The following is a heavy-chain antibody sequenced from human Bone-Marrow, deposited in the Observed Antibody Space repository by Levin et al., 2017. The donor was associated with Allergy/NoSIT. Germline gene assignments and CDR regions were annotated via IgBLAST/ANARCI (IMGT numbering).Heavy chain of an antibody. Sequence: GGSLRLSCVDSGFKFSHYAMSWVRQAPGKGLEWVSGISGSGATTYYADSVKGRFTIYRDNSKKTLYLQMNSLRAEDTALYYCAGANVVIPAAQRPEYNYYGMDVWGQGTAVTVSS. CDR2: ISGSGATT. V-gene: IGHV3-23*01. CDR1: GFKFSHYA. J-gene: IGHJ6*02. D-gene: IGHD2-2*01. CDR3: AGANVVIPAAQRPEYNYYGMDV.